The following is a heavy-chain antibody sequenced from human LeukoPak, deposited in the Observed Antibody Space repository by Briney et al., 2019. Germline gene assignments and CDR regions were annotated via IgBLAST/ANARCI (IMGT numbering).Heavy chain of an antibody. CDR2: ISGSGGSA. Sequence: QTGGSLRLSCAASGFTFSSYAMHWVRQAPGKGLEWVSAISGSGGSAYYADSVKGRFTISRDNSKNTLYLQMNSLRAEDTAVYYCAKGISLGATKFRRIDYWGQGTLVTVSS. CDR1: GFTFSSYA. J-gene: IGHJ4*02. D-gene: IGHD1-26*01. CDR3: AKGISLGATKFRRIDY. V-gene: IGHV3-23*01.